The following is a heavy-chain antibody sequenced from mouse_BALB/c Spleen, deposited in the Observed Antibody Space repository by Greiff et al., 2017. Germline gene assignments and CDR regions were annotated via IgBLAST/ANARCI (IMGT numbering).Heavy chain of an antibody. CDR1: GYTFTDYE. CDR2: IDPETGGT. CDR3: TRGGDYDGY. D-gene: IGHD2-4*01. Sequence: VKLMESGAELVRPGASVTLSCKASGYTFTDYEMHWVKQTPVHGLEWIGAIDPETGGTAYNQKFKGKATLTADKSSSTAYMELRSLTSEDSAVYYCTRGGDYDGYWGQGTLVTVSA. V-gene: IGHV1-15*01. J-gene: IGHJ3*01.